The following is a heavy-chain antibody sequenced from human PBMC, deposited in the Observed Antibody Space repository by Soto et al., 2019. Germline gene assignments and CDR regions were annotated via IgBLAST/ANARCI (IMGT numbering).Heavy chain of an antibody. V-gene: IGHV3-74*01. Sequence: PGGSLRLSCAASGFTFSSYWMHWVRQAPGKVLVWVSRINSDGSSTSYADSVKGRFTISRDNAKNTLYLQMNSLRAEDTAVYYCARGGSIQLWLFRGGWFDPWGQGTLVTVSS. CDR1: GFTFSSYW. CDR3: ARGGSIQLWLFRGGWFDP. CDR2: INSDGSST. J-gene: IGHJ5*02. D-gene: IGHD5-18*01.